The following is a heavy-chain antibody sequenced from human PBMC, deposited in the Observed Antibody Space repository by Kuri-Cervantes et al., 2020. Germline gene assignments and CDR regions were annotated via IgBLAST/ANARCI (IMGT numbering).Heavy chain of an antibody. Sequence: GESLKISCAASGFTFRSYWMHWVRQAPGKGLVWVSHINSDGSSTSYADSVKGRFTISRDNAKNTLYLQMNILRAEDTAVYYCARFGGGISWGQGTLVTVSS. CDR3: ARFGGGIS. V-gene: IGHV3-74*01. D-gene: IGHD2-15*01. J-gene: IGHJ4*02. CDR1: GFTFRSYW. CDR2: INSDGSST.